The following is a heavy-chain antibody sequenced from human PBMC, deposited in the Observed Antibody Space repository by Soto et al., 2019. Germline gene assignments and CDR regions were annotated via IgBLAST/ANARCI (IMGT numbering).Heavy chain of an antibody. J-gene: IGHJ5*02. CDR2: IYYSGST. Sequence: SETLSLTCTVSGGSISSSSYYWGWIRQPPGKGLEWIGSIYYSGSTYYNPSLKSRVTISVDTSKNQFSLKLSSVTAADTAVYYCARLGPIVHKGWFDPWGQGTLVTVSS. CDR1: GGSISSSSYY. V-gene: IGHV4-39*01. D-gene: IGHD2-8*01. CDR3: ARLGPIVHKGWFDP.